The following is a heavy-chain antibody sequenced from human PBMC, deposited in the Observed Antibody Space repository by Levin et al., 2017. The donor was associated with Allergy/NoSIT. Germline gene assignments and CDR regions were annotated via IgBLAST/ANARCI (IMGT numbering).Heavy chain of an antibody. V-gene: IGHV3-23*01. CDR1: GFTFSSYA. J-gene: IGHJ4*02. CDR3: AKGRYYDSSGYQDY. D-gene: IGHD3-22*01. CDR2: ISGSGGST. Sequence: LSLTCAASGFTFSSYAMSWVRQAPGKGLEWVSAISGSGGSTYYADSVKGRFTISRDNSKNTLYLQMNSLRAEDTAVYYCAKGRYYDSSGYQDYWGQGTLVTVSS.